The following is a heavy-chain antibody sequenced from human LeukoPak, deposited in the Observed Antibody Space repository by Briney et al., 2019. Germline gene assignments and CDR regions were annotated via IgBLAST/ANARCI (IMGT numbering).Heavy chain of an antibody. V-gene: IGHV3-72*01. J-gene: IGHJ4*02. CDR1: GFTFSDHY. CDR3: ARVATIFGVVLYYFDY. CDR2: TRNKANSYTT. Sequence: GGSLRLSCAASGFTFSDHYMDWVRQAPGEGLEWVGRTRNKANSYTTEYAASVKGRFTISRDDSKNSLYLQMNSLKTEDTAVYYCARVATIFGVVLYYFDYWGQGTLVTVSS. D-gene: IGHD3-3*01.